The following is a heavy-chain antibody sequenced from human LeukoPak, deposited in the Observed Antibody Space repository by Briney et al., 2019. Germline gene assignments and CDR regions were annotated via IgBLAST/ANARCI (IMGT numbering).Heavy chain of an antibody. CDR3: ARARGHYDSSGYQWRYFDY. J-gene: IGHJ4*02. D-gene: IGHD3-22*01. V-gene: IGHV3-21*04. CDR2: ISSSSSYI. CDR1: GFTFSSYS. Sequence: GGSLRLSCAASGFTFSSYSMNWVRQAPGKGLEWVSSISSSSSYIYYADSVKGRFTISRDNSKNTLYLQMNSLRAEDTAVYYCARARGHYDSSGYQWRYFDYWGQGTLVTVSS.